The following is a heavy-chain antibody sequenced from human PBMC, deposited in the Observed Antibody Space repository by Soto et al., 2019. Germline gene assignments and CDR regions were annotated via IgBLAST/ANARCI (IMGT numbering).Heavy chain of an antibody. CDR1: GFTFSSYE. CDR2: ISSSGSTI. J-gene: IGHJ6*02. V-gene: IGHV3-48*03. D-gene: IGHD3-3*01. Sequence: GGSLRLSCAASGFTFSSYEMNWVRQAPGKGLEWVSYISSSGSTIYYADSVKGRFTISRDNAKNSLYLQMNSLRAGDTAVYYCARDLTIFGRRYYYYGMDVWGQGTTVTVSS. CDR3: ARDLTIFGRRYYYYGMDV.